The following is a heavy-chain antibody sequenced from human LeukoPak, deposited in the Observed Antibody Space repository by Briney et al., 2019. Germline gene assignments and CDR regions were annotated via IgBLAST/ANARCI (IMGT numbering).Heavy chain of an antibody. CDR3: ARDIRNYYESSGYFDY. V-gene: IGHV3-21*01. D-gene: IGHD3-22*01. CDR1: GFTFSSYN. Sequence: GGSLRLSCAASGFTFSSYNMNWVRRAPGKGLEWVSSISSSSRYIYYADSVKGRFTISRDNAKNSLYLQMNSLRAEDTAVYYCARDIRNYYESSGYFDYWGQGTLVTVSS. J-gene: IGHJ4*02. CDR2: ISSSSRYI.